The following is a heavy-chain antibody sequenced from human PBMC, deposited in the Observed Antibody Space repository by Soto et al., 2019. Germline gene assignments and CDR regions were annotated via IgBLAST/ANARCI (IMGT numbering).Heavy chain of an antibody. Sequence: SETLSLTCNVSGGSISKSYWAWIRKTAGNGLEWMGRVYATGTTDYNPSLRSRVAMSVDISKKTFSLRLRSVTGADSGVYYCVRDGSKSLRDWFDPWGQGILVTVSS. CDR3: VRDGSKSLRDWFDP. J-gene: IGHJ5*02. CDR2: VYATGTT. CDR1: GGSISKSY. V-gene: IGHV4-4*07.